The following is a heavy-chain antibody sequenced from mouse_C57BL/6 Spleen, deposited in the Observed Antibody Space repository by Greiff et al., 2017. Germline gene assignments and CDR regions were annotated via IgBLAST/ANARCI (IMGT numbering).Heavy chain of an antibody. D-gene: IGHD1-1*02. CDR3: ARSQSPGSYGLAWFAY. V-gene: IGHV1-72*01. CDR2: IDPNSGGT. Sequence: QVQLQQPGAELVKPGASVKLSCKASGYTFTSYWMHWVKQRPGRGLEWIGRIDPNSGGTKYNEKFKSKATLTVDKPSSTAYMQLSSLTSEDSAVYYCARSQSPGSYGLAWFAYWGQGTLVTVSA. CDR1: GYTFTSYW. J-gene: IGHJ3*01.